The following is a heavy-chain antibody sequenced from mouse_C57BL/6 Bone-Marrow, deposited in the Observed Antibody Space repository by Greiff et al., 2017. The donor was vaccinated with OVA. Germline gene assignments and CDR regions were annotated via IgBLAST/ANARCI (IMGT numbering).Heavy chain of an antibody. CDR1: GYTFTSYW. CDR2: IDPSDSYT. Sequence: QVQLQQPGAELVMPGASVKLSCKASGYTFTSYWMHWVKQRPGQGLEWIGEIDPSDSYTNYNQKFKGKSTLTVDKSSSTAYMQLSSLTSEDSAVYYGARYYGSSSWFAYWGQGTLVTVSA. D-gene: IGHD1-1*01. V-gene: IGHV1-69*01. CDR3: ARYYGSSSWFAY. J-gene: IGHJ3*01.